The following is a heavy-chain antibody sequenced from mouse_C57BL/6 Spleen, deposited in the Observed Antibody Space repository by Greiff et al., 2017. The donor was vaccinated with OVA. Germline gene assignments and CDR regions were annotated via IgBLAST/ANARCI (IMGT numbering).Heavy chain of an antibody. CDR2: IYPGNSDT. D-gene: IGHD3-2*02. CDR3: TRSRAQATWFAY. CDR1: GYTFTSYW. Sequence: VQLQQSGTVLARPGASVKMSCKTSGYTFTSYWMHWVKQRPGQGLEWIGAIYPGNSDTSYNQKFKGKAKLTAVTSASTAYMELSSLTNEDSAVYYCTRSRAQATWFAYWGQGTLVTVSA. J-gene: IGHJ3*01. V-gene: IGHV1-5*01.